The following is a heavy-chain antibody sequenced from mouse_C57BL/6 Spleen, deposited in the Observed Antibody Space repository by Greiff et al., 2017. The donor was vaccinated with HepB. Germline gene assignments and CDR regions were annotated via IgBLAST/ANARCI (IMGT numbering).Heavy chain of an antibody. CDR3: ARSGATVVPFDY. CDR1: GYTFTDYY. Sequence: QVQLQQSGAELVRPGASVKLSCKASGYTFTDYYINWVKQRPGQGLEWIARIYPGSGNTYYNEKFKGKATLTAEKASSIAYMQLSSLTSEDSAVYFCARSGATVVPFDYWGQGTTLTVSS. V-gene: IGHV1-76*01. D-gene: IGHD1-1*01. J-gene: IGHJ2*01. CDR2: IYPGSGNT.